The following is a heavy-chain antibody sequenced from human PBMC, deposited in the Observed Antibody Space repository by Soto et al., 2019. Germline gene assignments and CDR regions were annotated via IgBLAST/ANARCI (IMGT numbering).Heavy chain of an antibody. CDR2: VNPKSGGT. CDR3: ARGDSTDCSNGVCSFFYNHDMDV. J-gene: IGHJ6*02. CDR1: GYSFTDYH. Sequence: ASVKVSCKASGYSFTDYHIHWVRQAPGQGLEWLGRVNPKSGGTSTAQKFQGWVTMTTDTSISTASMELTRLTSDDTAIYYCARGDSTDCSNGVCSFFYNHDMDVWGQGTTVTV. D-gene: IGHD2-8*01. V-gene: IGHV1-2*04.